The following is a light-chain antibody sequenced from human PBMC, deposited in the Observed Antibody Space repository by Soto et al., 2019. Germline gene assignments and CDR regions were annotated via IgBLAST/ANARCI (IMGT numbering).Light chain of an antibody. CDR2: EVS. V-gene: IGLV2-14*01. CDR1: GSDIGAHNS. J-gene: IGLJ3*02. CDR3: SSYTSSATWV. Sequence: SVLAQPASVSASPGQSITISCTGTGSDIGAHNSVSWYQRHPGEAPKVIIHEVSNRPSGISDRFSGSKSGNTASLTISGLQAEDEAIYYCSSYTSSATWVFGGGTKVTVL.